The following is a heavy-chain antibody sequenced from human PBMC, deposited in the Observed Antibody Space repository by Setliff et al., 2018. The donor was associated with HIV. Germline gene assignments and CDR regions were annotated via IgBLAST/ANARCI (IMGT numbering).Heavy chain of an antibody. CDR2: VSSRGDT. CDR3: AREDYYYYGMDV. J-gene: IGHJ6*02. Sequence: SETLSLTCTVSDSGTYYWSWIRQPAGKGLEWIGRVSSRGDTNYNPSLRSRVTISVDTSKNQFSLKLSSVTAADTAVYYCAREDYYYYGMDVWGQGTTVTVSS. V-gene: IGHV4-61*02. CDR1: DSGTYY.